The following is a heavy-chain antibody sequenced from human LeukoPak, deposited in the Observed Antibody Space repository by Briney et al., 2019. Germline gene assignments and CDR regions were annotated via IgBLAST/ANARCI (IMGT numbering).Heavy chain of an antibody. J-gene: IGHJ4*02. CDR1: GGPLTSYY. V-gene: IGHV4-59*08. D-gene: IGHD3-10*01. CDR2: IYYRGSA. CDR3: ARRLAGSSFAEY. Sequence: SETLSLTCAVSGGPLTSYYWSWIRQPPGKGLEWIGFIYYRGSANYNPSLKSRVTISVDTSKNQFSLELNSVTAADTAVYYCARRLAGSSFAEYWGQGTLVTVSS.